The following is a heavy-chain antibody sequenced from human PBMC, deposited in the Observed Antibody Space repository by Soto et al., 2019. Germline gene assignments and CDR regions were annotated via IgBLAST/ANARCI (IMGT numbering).Heavy chain of an antibody. CDR3: ASETRPSMIVVVTGQFDY. J-gene: IGHJ4*02. CDR2: ISYDGSNK. V-gene: IGHV3-30-3*01. Sequence: GGSLRLSXAASGFTFSSYATHWVRQAPGKGLEWVAVISYDGSNKYYADSVKGRFTISRDNSKNTLYLQMNSLRAEDTAVYYCASETRPSMIVVVTGQFDYWGQGTLVTVSS. D-gene: IGHD3-22*01. CDR1: GFTFSSYA.